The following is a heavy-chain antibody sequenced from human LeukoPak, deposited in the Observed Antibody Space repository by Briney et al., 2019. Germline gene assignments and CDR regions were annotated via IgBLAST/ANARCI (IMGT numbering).Heavy chain of an antibody. V-gene: IGHV1-69*13. CDR2: IIPIFGTA. CDR1: GGTFSSYA. Sequence: SVTVSFTASGGTFSSYAISWVRQAPGQGLEWMGGIIPIFGTANYAQKFQGRVTITADESTSTAYMELSSLGSEDTAVYYCARGVGSIGYYYYMDVWGKGTTVTVSS. CDR3: ARGVGSIGYYYYMDV. D-gene: IGHD2-21*01. J-gene: IGHJ6*03.